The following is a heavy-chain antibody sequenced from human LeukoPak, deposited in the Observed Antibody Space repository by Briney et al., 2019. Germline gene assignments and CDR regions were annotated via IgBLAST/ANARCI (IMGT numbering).Heavy chain of an antibody. CDR2: INPSGGST. D-gene: IGHD3-22*01. CDR3: ARRANYYYDSSGYPHIDY. CDR1: GYTFTSYY. J-gene: IGHJ4*02. V-gene: IGHV1-46*01. Sequence: ASVKVSCKASGYTFTSYYMHWVRQAPGQGLEWMGIINPSGGSTSYAQKFQGRVTMTRDMSTCTVYMELSSLRSEDTAVYYCARRANYYYDSSGYPHIDYWGQGTLVTVSS.